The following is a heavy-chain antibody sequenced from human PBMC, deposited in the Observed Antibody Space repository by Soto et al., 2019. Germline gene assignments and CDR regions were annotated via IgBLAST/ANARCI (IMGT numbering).Heavy chain of an antibody. CDR3: VEDWSGDKCPGMDV. J-gene: IGHJ6*02. CDR2: ISGSGDRT. CDR1: GFTFSTHA. D-gene: IGHD3-3*01. Sequence: EAQLSESGGDSVQPGGSLRLSCGASGFTFSTHAMSWVRRFPGKGLQWASAISGSGDRTYYADSVKGRFTISRDNSRNMLYLQMNSLSAEDTAIYYCVEDWSGDKCPGMDVWGPGTTVSVSS. V-gene: IGHV3-23*01.